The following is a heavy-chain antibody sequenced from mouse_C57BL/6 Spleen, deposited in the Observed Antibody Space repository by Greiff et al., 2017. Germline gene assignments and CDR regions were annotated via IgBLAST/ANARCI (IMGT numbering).Heavy chain of an antibody. CDR3: ARDGYYGSSRLDY. J-gene: IGHJ2*01. D-gene: IGHD1-1*01. CDR1: GYAFTNYL. CDR2: INPGSGGT. V-gene: IGHV1-54*01. Sequence: VQLQQSGAELVRPGTSVKVSCKASGYAFTNYLIEWVKQRPGQGLEWIGVINPGSGGTNYNEKFKGKATLTADKSSSTAYMQLSSLKSEDSAVYFCARDGYYGSSRLDYWGQGTTLTVSS.